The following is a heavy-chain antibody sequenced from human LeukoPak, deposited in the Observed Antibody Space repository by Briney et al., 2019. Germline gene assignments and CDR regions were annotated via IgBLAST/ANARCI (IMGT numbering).Heavy chain of an antibody. J-gene: IGHJ3*02. CDR1: GGSISSYY. CDR3: ARVKSSFPSPGAFDI. V-gene: IGHV4-59*08. D-gene: IGHD2-2*01. Sequence: SETLSLTRTVSGGSISSYYWSWIRQPPGKGLEWIGYIYYSGSTNYSPSLKSRVTISVDTSKNQFSLKLSSVTAADTAVYYCARVKSSFPSPGAFDIWGQGTMVTVSS. CDR2: IYYSGST.